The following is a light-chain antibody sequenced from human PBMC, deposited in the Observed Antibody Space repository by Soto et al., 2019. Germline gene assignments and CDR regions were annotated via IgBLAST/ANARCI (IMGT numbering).Light chain of an antibody. J-gene: IGKJ1*01. V-gene: IGKV1-5*03. CDR1: QTISSW. CDR2: KAS. Sequence: DIQMTQSPSTLSGSVGDRVTITCRASQTISSWLAWYQQTTGKAPKLLIYKASTLKSGVPSRFRGSGSGTEFTLPLSRLQPDDFETYYCQHYNSYSEAFGQGTKVDIK. CDR3: QHYNSYSEA.